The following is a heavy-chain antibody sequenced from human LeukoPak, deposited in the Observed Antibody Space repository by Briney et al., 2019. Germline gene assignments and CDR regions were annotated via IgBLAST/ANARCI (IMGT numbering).Heavy chain of an antibody. CDR2: IYYGGST. CDR3: ARRDDSSGYHKIFDY. V-gene: IGHV4-39*01. J-gene: IGHJ4*02. D-gene: IGHD3-22*01. Sequence: PTETLSLTCTVSGGSISSSSYYWGWIRQPPVKGLEWIGNIYYGGSTYYNPSLKSRVTISVDTSKNQFYLKLSSLTAADTAVYYCARRDDSSGYHKIFDYWGPGTLVTVSS. CDR1: GGSISSSSYY.